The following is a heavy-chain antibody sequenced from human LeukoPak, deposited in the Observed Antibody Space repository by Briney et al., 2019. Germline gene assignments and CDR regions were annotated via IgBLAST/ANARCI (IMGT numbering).Heavy chain of an antibody. Sequence: GASVTVSCKASGGTFSSYAISWVRQAPGQGLEWMGGIIPIFGTANYAQKFQGRVTITADESTSTAYMELSSLRSEDTAVYYCARDQPGWFDPWGQGTLVTVSS. CDR1: GGTFSSYA. CDR3: ARDQPGWFDP. CDR2: IIPIFGTA. J-gene: IGHJ5*02. V-gene: IGHV1-69*13.